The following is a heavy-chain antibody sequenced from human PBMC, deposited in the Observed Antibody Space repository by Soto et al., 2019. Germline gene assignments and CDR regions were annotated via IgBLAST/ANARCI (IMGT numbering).Heavy chain of an antibody. J-gene: IGHJ4*02. D-gene: IGHD6-13*01. CDR3: AXATXXGAATLIRDY. CDR2: ISGSGGST. V-gene: IGHV3-23*01. CDR1: GFTFSIYA. Sequence: EVQLLESGGGLVQPGGSLRLSCAAAGFTFSIYAMSWVRQAPGKGLEWVSAISGSGGSTYYADSVKGRFTISRDNSKNTLYLXMNSLRADDTAVYYCAXATXXGAATLIRDYWGQGTLVTVSS.